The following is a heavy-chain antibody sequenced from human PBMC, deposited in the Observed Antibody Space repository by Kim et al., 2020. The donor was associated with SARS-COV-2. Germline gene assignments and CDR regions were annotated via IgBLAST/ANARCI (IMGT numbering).Heavy chain of an antibody. D-gene: IGHD4-17*01. Sequence: GGSLRLSCAASGFTFSSYGMHWVRQAPGKGLEWVAVISYDGSNKYYADSEKGRFTISRDNSKNTLYLQMNSLRAEDTAVYYCAKDLYGDYGLIDYWGQGTLVTVSS. CDR2: ISYDGSNK. J-gene: IGHJ4*02. CDR3: AKDLYGDYGLIDY. V-gene: IGHV3-30*18. CDR1: GFTFSSYG.